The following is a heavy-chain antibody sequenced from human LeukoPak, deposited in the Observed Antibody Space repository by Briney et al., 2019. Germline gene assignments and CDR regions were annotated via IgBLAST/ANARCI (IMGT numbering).Heavy chain of an antibody. D-gene: IGHD5-18*01. CDR3: AREYSYVWEY. V-gene: IGHV5-51*01. CDR1: GYSFTSYW. Sequence: GASLQISCKGSGYSFTSYWIGWVRQVPGKGLEWMGIIYPGDSDTRYSPSFQGQVTISADKSISTAYLQWSNLKASDTAMYYCAREYSYVWEYWGQGTLVTVSS. J-gene: IGHJ4*02. CDR2: IYPGDSDT.